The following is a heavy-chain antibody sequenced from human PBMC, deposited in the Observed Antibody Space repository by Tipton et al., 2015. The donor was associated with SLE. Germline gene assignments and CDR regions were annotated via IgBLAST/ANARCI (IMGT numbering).Heavy chain of an antibody. D-gene: IGHD2-15*01. V-gene: IGHV4-59*12. CDR1: GGSFSGYY. CDR3: ARGLLEFHAFDI. CDR2: IYFTGST. J-gene: IGHJ3*02. Sequence: TLSLTCAVYGGSFSGYYWSWIRQPPGKGLEWIGYIYFTGSTNYNPSLKSRVTISVDTSKNQFSLKLSSVTAADTAVYYCARGLLEFHAFDIWGQGTMVTVSS.